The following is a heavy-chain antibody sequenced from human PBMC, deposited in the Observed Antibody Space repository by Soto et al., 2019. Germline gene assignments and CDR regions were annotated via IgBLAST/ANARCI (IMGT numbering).Heavy chain of an antibody. D-gene: IGHD3-10*01. J-gene: IGHJ4*02. CDR3: ARVNTMVRGVLDY. Sequence: SLISRVSASSITSGGEAWGWLLQPQGKGLEWIGYIYHSGSTYYNPSLKSRVTISVDRSKNQFSLKLSSVTAADTAVYYCARVNTMVRGVLDYWGQGTLVTVSS. CDR1: ASSITSGGEA. CDR2: IYHSGST. V-gene: IGHV4-30-2*01.